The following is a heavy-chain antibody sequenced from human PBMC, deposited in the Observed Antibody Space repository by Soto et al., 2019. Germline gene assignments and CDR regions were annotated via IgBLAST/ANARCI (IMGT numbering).Heavy chain of an antibody. D-gene: IGHD6-19*01. V-gene: IGHV1-2*02. J-gene: IGHJ4*02. CDR3: ARDWAWSSGWSPGGY. CDR2: INPNSGGT. Sequence: QVQLVQSGAEVKKPGASVKVSCKASGYTFTGYYMHWVRQAPGQGLEWMGWINPNSGGTNYAQKFQGRATMTRDTSISTANMELRRLRSDDTAVYYCARDWAWSSGWSPGGYWGQGTMVTVSS. CDR1: GYTFTGYY.